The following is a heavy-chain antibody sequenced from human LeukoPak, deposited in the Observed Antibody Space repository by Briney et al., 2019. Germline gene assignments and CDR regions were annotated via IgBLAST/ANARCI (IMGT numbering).Heavy chain of an antibody. D-gene: IGHD3-3*01. V-gene: IGHV4-38-2*01. CDR1: GYSISSGYY. Sequence: SXTLSLTCAVSGYSISSGYYWGRIRPPPGKGLEWIGMIYHSGSTYYNPSLKGRVTISVDTSKNQFSLKLSSVTAADTAVYYCARHVYDFWSGYPFDYWGQGTLVTVSS. CDR3: ARHVYDFWSGYPFDY. J-gene: IGHJ4*02. CDR2: IYHSGST.